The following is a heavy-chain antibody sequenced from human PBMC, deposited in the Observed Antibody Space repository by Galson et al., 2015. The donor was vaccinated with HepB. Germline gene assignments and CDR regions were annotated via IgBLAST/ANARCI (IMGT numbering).Heavy chain of an antibody. CDR3: ARDYYGSGSYQGYFDY. J-gene: IGHJ4*02. CDR1: RFTFSDYY. D-gene: IGHD3-10*01. Sequence: LRLSCAASRFTFSDYYMSWIRQAPGKGLEWVSYISGSGSTRYYADSVKGRFTVSRDNAKNSLYLQMNSLRAEDTAVYYCARDYYGSGSYQGYFDYWGQGTLVTVSS. V-gene: IGHV3-11*01. CDR2: ISGSGSTR.